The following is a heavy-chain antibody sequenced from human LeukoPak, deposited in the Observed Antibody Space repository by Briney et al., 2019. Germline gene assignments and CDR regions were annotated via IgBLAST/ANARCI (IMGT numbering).Heavy chain of an antibody. V-gene: IGHV3-74*01. CDR2: INTDGTVT. J-gene: IGHJ4*02. D-gene: IGHD6-19*01. Sequence: GWSLTLSCAASGFTFSKYWMLWVGQAPGKGLDSVSRINTDGTVTTYADSVKGRFTVSSDNADNTMFLQMNSVRDEDTAVYYCATKQWLAPPPDSWGQGTPVTVSS. CDR1: GFTFSKYW. CDR3: ATKQWLAPPPDS.